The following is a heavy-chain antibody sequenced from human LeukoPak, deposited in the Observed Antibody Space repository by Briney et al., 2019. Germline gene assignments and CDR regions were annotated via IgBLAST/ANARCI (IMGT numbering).Heavy chain of an antibody. D-gene: IGHD3-10*01. V-gene: IGHV4-30-4*08. J-gene: IGHJ4*02. CDR3: AREGSYETYYYGSGSYSGFDY. CDR1: GGSFSGYY. Sequence: SETLSLTCAVYGGSFSGYYWSWIRQPPGKGLEWIGYIYYSGSTYYNPSLKSRVTISVDTSKNQFSLKLSSVTAADTAVYYCAREGSYETYYYGSGSYSGFDYWGQGTLVTVSS. CDR2: IYYSGST.